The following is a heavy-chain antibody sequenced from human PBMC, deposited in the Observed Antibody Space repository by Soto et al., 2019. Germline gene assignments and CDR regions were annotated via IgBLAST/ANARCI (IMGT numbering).Heavy chain of an antibody. D-gene: IGHD6-19*01. CDR3: ARRTSGWSFDY. V-gene: IGHV3-23*01. J-gene: IGHJ4*02. CDR1: GFTFSNYA. CDR2: ISGSGGST. Sequence: EVQLLESGGGLVQPGGSLRLSCAASGFTFSNYAISWVRQAPGKGLEWVSAISGSGGSTYYADSVKGRFTFSRDNSKNTLYLQMNSLRAEDTAVYYCARRTSGWSFDYWGQGTLVTVSS.